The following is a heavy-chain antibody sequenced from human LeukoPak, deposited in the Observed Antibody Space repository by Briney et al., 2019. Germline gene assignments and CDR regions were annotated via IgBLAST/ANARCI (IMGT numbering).Heavy chain of an antibody. V-gene: IGHV4-61*01. CDR2: IYYSGST. CDR3: ARGYLSGELWYFDL. Sequence: SETLSLTCTVSGGSVSSGSYYWSWIRQPPGKGLEWIGYIYYSGSTNYNPSLKSRVTISVDTSKNQFSLKLSSVTAADTAVYYCARGYLSGELWYFDLWGRGTLVTVSS. CDR1: GGSVSSGSYY. D-gene: IGHD3-10*02. J-gene: IGHJ2*01.